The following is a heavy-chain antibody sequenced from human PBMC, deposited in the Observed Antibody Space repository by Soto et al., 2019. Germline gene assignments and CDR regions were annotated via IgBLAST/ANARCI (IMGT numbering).Heavy chain of an antibody. J-gene: IGHJ4*02. CDR1: GGSISSGDYY. CDR3: ARGWRLGYCSGGSCGGLYFDY. D-gene: IGHD2-15*01. Sequence: SETLSLTCTVSGGSISSGDYYWSWIRQPPGKGLEWIGYIYYSGSTYYNPSLKSRVTISVDTSKNQFSLKLSSVTAADTAVYYCARGWRLGYCSGGSCGGLYFDYWGQGTLVTVSS. CDR2: IYYSGST. V-gene: IGHV4-30-4*01.